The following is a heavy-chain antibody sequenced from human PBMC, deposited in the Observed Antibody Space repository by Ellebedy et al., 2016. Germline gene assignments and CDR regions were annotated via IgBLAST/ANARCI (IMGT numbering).Heavy chain of an antibody. CDR3: AKDLHGYDYYYFYYMDV. J-gene: IGHJ6*03. Sequence: GESLKISXAASGFTFNNYAIHWVRQAPGKGLEWVAVISYDGSNEYYADSAKGRFTISRDNSKNTLYLQMNSLRAEDTAVYFCAKDLHGYDYYYFYYMDVWGKGTTVTVSS. CDR1: GFTFNNYA. D-gene: IGHD5-12*01. CDR2: ISYDGSNE. V-gene: IGHV3-30*18.